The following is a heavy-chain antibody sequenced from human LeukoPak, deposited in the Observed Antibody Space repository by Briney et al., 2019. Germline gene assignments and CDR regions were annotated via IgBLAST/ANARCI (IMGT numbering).Heavy chain of an antibody. CDR2: ISSSSNYI. CDR1: GLTFSSYS. J-gene: IGHJ4*02. CDR3: ARVPHAMVRGVIITEFYFDY. Sequence: GGSLRLSCAASGLTFSSYSMHWVRQAPGKGPEWVSSISSSSNYIYYADSVKGRFTISRDNAKNSLYLQMNSLRAEDTAVYYCARVPHAMVRGVIITEFYFDYWGQGTLVTVSS. V-gene: IGHV3-21*01. D-gene: IGHD3-10*01.